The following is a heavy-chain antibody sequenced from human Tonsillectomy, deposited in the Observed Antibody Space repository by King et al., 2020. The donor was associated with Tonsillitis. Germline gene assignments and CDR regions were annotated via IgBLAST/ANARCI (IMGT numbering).Heavy chain of an antibody. J-gene: IGHJ6*02. CDR2: IYYSGST. Sequence: QLQESGPGLVKPSETLSLTCTVSGGSISGYYWSWIRQPPGKGLEWIGYIYYSGSTNYNPSLKSRVTISVDTSKNQFSLKLSSVTAADTAVYYCARRAAIWDYYYGMDVWGQGTTVTVSS. CDR1: GGSISGYY. CDR3: ARRAAIWDYYYGMDV. V-gene: IGHV4-59*08. D-gene: IGHD3-16*01.